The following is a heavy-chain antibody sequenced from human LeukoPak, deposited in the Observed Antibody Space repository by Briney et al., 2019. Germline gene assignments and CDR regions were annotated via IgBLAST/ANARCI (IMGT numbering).Heavy chain of an antibody. V-gene: IGHV3-30*02. CDR3: AKTKPVPAAGYYYYYMDV. CDR1: GFTFSSYG. CDR2: IRYDGSNK. D-gene: IGHD2-2*01. J-gene: IGHJ6*03. Sequence: GGSLRLSCAASGFTFSSYGMHWVRQAPGKGLEWVAFIRYDGSNKYYADSVKGRFTISRDNSKNTLYLQMNSLRAEDTAVCYCAKTKPVPAAGYYYYYMDVWGKGTTVTVSS.